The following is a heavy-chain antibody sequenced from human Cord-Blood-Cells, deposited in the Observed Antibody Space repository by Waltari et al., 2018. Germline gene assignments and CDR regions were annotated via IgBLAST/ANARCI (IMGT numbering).Heavy chain of an antibody. J-gene: IGHJ4*02. Sequence: QVQLQESGLGLVKPSQTLSLTCTVSGGSIGSGGYYWSWIRQHPGKGLEWIGYIYYSGSTYYNPSLKSRVTISVDTSKNQFSLKLSSVTAADTAVYYCAREGRNYYGSGSYDYWGQGTLVTVSS. CDR1: GGSIGSGGYY. V-gene: IGHV4-31*03. CDR2: IYYSGST. D-gene: IGHD3-10*01. CDR3: AREGRNYYGSGSYDY.